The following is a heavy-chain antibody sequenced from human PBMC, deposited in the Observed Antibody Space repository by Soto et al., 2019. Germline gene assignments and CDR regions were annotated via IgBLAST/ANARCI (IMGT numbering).Heavy chain of an antibody. CDR1: GYSFTSYW. CDR2: IDPSDSYT. V-gene: IGHV5-10-1*03. Sequence: EVQLVQSGAEVKKPGESLRISCKGSGYSFTSYWISWVRQMPGKGLEWMGRIDPSDSYTNYSPSFQGHVTISADKSISTAYLQWSSLKASDTAMCYCARHRDYSTYFDAFDIWGQGTMVTVSS. CDR3: ARHRDYSTYFDAFDI. D-gene: IGHD4-4*01. J-gene: IGHJ3*02.